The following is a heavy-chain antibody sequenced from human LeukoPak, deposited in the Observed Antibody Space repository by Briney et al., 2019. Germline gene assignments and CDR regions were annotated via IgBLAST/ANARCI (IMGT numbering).Heavy chain of an antibody. D-gene: IGHD1-26*01. CDR2: ISAYNGNT. CDR3: AKSLYSGSYTGLDY. CDR1: GYAFTSYG. J-gene: IGHJ4*02. Sequence: ASVKVSCKASGYAFTSYGISWVRQAPGQGLEWMGWISAYNGNTNYAQKLQGRVTMTTDTSTSTAYMELRSLRSDDTAVYYSAKSLYSGSYTGLDYWGQGTLVTVSS. V-gene: IGHV1-18*01.